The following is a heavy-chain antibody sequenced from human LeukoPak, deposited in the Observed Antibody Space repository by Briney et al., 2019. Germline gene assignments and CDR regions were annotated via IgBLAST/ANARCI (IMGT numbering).Heavy chain of an antibody. Sequence: GGSLRLSCAASGFTFSSYGMHWVRQAPGKGLEWVAFIRYDGSNKYYADSVKGRFTISRDNSKNTLYLQMNSLRAEDTAVYFCARRTVTIDDHDAFDIWGQGTMVTVSS. D-gene: IGHD4-17*01. V-gene: IGHV3-30*02. CDR2: IRYDGSNK. CDR1: GFTFSSYG. CDR3: ARRTVTIDDHDAFDI. J-gene: IGHJ3*02.